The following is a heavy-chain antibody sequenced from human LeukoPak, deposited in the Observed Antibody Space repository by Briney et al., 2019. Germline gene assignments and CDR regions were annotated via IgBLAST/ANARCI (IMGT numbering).Heavy chain of an antibody. Sequence: GRSLRLSCAGPGFTFGGYGMHWFRQTPGKGLEWVAVIAYDGSRAFYADSVKGRFTISRDNSKNTMSVQMDDLRAEDTAVYYCTRYNNDHFDYWGQGTLVTVSS. D-gene: IGHD1-14*01. CDR2: IAYDGSRA. CDR3: TRYNNDHFDY. J-gene: IGHJ4*02. V-gene: IGHV3-33*01. CDR1: GFTFGGYG.